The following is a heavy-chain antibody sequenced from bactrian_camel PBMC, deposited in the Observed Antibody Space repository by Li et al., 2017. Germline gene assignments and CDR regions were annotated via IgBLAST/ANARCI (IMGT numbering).Heavy chain of an antibody. CDR3: AVDIFPPFGCRQQSEMYDH. D-gene: IGHD3*01. V-gene: IGHV3S53*01. CDR2: FESDGRT. Sequence: HVQLVESGGGLVQPGGSLRLSCAASGYNITTRCLGWFRQAPGKEREAVAAFESDGRTNYDDSVKGRFTISLDYAARTGYLQMDSLKPEDTAMYYCAVDIFPPFGCRQQSEMYDHWGQGTQVTVS. J-gene: IGHJ4*01. CDR1: GYNITTRC.